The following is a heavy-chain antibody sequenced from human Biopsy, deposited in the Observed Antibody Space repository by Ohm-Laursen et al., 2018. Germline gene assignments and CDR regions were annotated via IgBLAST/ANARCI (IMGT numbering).Heavy chain of an antibody. D-gene: IGHD2-15*01. CDR2: ISLSGST. CDR3: ARGVGDASPYN. Sequence: SDTLSLTCAVYGDTFSGYYWIWIRQPPGKGLEWIGEISLSGSTNYNPSLESRVTISVDTSKNHFSLNLTSVTAADTAMYYCARGVGDASPYNWGQGTQVTVSS. J-gene: IGHJ4*02. V-gene: IGHV4-34*01. CDR1: GDTFSGYY.